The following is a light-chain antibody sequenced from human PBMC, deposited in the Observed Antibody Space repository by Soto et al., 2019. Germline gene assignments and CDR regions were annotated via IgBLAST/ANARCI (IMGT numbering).Light chain of an antibody. J-gene: IGKJ1*01. CDR1: QSVASSF. V-gene: IGKV3-20*01. CDR3: QQYGSSPWT. Sequence: EIVLTQSPGTLSLSPGERASLSCRASQSVASSFLAWYQQKPGQAPRNLIYHASSRATGIPDRFSGSGSGTDFTLTISRLEPEDFAVYFCQQYGSSPWTFGHGTRVEIK. CDR2: HAS.